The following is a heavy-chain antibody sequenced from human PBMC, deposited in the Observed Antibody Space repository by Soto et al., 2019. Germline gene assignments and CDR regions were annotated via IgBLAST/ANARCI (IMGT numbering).Heavy chain of an antibody. CDR2: ISGSGST. CDR1: GLTFSSYA. V-gene: IGHV3-23*01. D-gene: IGHD3-3*01. Sequence: EVQLLESGGGLVQPGGSLRLSCAASGLTFSSYAMSWVRQAPGKGLEWVSVISGSGSTYYADSVMGRFTISRDNSKNTQYLQMNRLRAEDTAVYYCAKVAPYYDFWSGYCDSWGQGTLVTVSS. J-gene: IGHJ4*02. CDR3: AKVAPYYDFWSGYCDS.